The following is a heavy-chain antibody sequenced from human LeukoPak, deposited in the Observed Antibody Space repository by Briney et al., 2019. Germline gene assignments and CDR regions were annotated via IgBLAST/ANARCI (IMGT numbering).Heavy chain of an antibody. Sequence: GGSLRLSCAASRFTFSSYAMSWVRQAPGKGLEWVSAISGSGGSTYYADSVKGRFTISRDNSKNTLYLQMNSLRAEDTAVYYCAKDKGDITIFGVVSWGFDPWGQGTLVTVSS. CDR1: RFTFSSYA. D-gene: IGHD3-3*01. CDR3: AKDKGDITIFGVVSWGFDP. J-gene: IGHJ5*02. CDR2: ISGSGGST. V-gene: IGHV3-23*01.